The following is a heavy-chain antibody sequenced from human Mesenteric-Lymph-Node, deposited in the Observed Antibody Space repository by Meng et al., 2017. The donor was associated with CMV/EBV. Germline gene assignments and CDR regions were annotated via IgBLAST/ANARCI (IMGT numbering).Heavy chain of an antibody. J-gene: IGHJ4*02. Sequence: GGSLRLSCKGSGYSFTNYWIAWVRHMPGKGLDWMGIIYPGDSDTRYSPSSQGQVSISVDKSINTAYLHWSSLKASDTAMYYCARRGRVVAAGYYFDYWGQGTLVTVSS. CDR1: GYSFTNYW. CDR3: ARRGRVVAAGYYFDY. V-gene: IGHV5-51*01. CDR2: IYPGDSDT. D-gene: IGHD2-15*01.